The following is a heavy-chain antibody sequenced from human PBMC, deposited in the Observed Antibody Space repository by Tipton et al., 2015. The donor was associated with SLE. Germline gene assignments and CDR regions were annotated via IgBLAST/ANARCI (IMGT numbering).Heavy chain of an antibody. CDR2: INPSGGGT. CDR3: AREGLEYCSSTSCPWDY. V-gene: IGHV1-46*01. Sequence: QVQLVQSGAEVKKPGASVKVSCKASGYTFTSYYMHWVRQAPGQGLEWMGIINPSGGGTSYAQKFQGRVTMTRDTSTSTVYMELSSLRSEDTAVYYCAREGLEYCSSTSCPWDYWGQGTLVTVSS. D-gene: IGHD2-2*01. J-gene: IGHJ4*02. CDR1: GYTFTSYY.